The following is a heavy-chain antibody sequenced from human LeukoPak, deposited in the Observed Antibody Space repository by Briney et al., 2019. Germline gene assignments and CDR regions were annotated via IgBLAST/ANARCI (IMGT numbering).Heavy chain of an antibody. CDR1: GYTFPVYY. CDR2: INPNSGGG. V-gene: IGHV1-2*02. Sequence: ASVKVPHMPSGYTFPVYYILEVRQPPGQGLEWMGWINPNSGGGNYAQKFQGRVTMTRETSISTAYMELSRLRSDDTAVYYCARDAVASTLYDFDYWGQGTLVTVSS. J-gene: IGHJ4*02. D-gene: IGHD5-24*01. CDR3: ARDAVASTLYDFDY.